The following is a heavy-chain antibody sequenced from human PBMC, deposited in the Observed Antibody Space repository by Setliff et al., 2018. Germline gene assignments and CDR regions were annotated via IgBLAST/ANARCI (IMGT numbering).Heavy chain of an antibody. Sequence: SETLSLTCAVSGASINSLSWWSWVRQPPGKGPEWMGKIYHDGKNNNHPSVHYSPSLKRRVTISIDKYKNPFSLSLTSVTAADTAVYYCVRSAVYCASDCYPRYFDSWGQGTLVTVSS. D-gene: IGHD2-21*01. CDR2: IYHDGKN. J-gene: IGHJ4*02. V-gene: IGHV4-4*02. CDR3: VRSAVYCASDCYPRYFDS. CDR1: GASINSLSW.